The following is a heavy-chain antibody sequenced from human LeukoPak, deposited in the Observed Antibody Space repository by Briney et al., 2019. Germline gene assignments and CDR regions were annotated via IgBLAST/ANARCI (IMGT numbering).Heavy chain of an antibody. V-gene: IGHV1-3*03. D-gene: IGHD2-15*01. CDR3: ARNRGYCSGGSCTLAALDI. CDR1: GYTFTSYA. J-gene: IGHJ3*02. Sequence: ASVKVSCKASGYTFTSYAMHWVRQAPGQRLEWMGWINVGNGDTKYSQEFQGRVTITRDTSASTAYMELSSLRSEDMAVYYCARNRGYCSGGSCTLAALDIWGQGTMVTVSS. CDR2: INVGNGDT.